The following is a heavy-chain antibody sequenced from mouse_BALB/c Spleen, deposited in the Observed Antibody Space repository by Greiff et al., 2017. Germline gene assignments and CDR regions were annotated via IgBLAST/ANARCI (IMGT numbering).Heavy chain of an antibody. CDR2: ISSGGSYT. D-gene: IGHD2-4*01. CDR1: GFTFSSYA. CDR3: ASDPMIKAYFDV. J-gene: IGHJ1*01. V-gene: IGHV5-9-4*01. Sequence: DVKLVESGGGLVKPGGSLKLSCAASGFTFSSYAMSWVRQSPEKRLEWVAEISSGGSYTYYPDTVTGRFTISRDNAKNTLYLEMSSLRSEDTAMYYCASDPMIKAYFDVWGAGTTVTVSS.